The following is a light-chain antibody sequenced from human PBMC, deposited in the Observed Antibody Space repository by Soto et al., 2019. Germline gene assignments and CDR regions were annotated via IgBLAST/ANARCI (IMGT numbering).Light chain of an antibody. Sequence: EIVMTQSPATLSVSPGERATLSCRASQTIDSNLAWYQQKPGQAPRLLIYGASTRATGVPARFSGSGSGTEFTLTISNLQSEDFAIYFCQQCSDWLQTFGQGTKVDIK. V-gene: IGKV3-15*01. CDR3: QQCSDWLQT. J-gene: IGKJ1*01. CDR1: QTIDSN. CDR2: GAS.